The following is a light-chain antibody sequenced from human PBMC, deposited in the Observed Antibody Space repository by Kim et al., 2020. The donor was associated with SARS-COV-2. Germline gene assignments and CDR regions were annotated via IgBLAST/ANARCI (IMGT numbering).Light chain of an antibody. J-gene: IGKJ1*01. Sequence: SSRPRETATFCCRASHSVSSYLVWYQQKPGQAPRLLIFASSNRAGGIPARFSGSGSETDFTLTNSRLEPEDSAVYYCQQRGDWPTFGQGTKVDIK. CDR3: QQRGDWPT. CDR1: HSVSSY. V-gene: IGKV3-11*01. CDR2: ASS.